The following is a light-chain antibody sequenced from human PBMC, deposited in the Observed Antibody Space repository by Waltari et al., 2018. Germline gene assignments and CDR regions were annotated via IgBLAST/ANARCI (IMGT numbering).Light chain of an antibody. Sequence: QSALTQPASVSGSPGQSITISCTGSTSDVGGYNLVSWYRQFPNKAPQLIIYEGTRRPSGVSSRFSASKSCNTSSLTISGLQAEDEALYFCSSYARSDNSVLFGGGTQLSFL. V-gene: IGLV2-23*01. CDR3: SSYARSDNSVL. J-gene: IGLJ2*01. CDR2: EGT. CDR1: TSDVGGYNL.